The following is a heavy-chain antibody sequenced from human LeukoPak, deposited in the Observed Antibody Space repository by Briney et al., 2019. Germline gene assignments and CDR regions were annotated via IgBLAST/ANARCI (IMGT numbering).Heavy chain of an antibody. D-gene: IGHD6-19*01. V-gene: IGHV1-8*01. CDR1: GYTFTTYD. J-gene: IGHJ5*02. CDR3: ARGRGSGHKENWFDP. CDR2: MNPNSGNT. Sequence: ASVKVSCKSSGYTFTTYDINWVRQATGQGLEWMGWMNPNSGNTGYAQKFQGRVTMTRNTSISTAYMGLSSMRSEDTAVYYCARGRGSGHKENWFDPWGQGTLVTVSS.